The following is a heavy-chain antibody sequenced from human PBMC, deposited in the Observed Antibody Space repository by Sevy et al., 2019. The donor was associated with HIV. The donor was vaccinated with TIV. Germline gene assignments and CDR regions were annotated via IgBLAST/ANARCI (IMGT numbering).Heavy chain of an antibody. D-gene: IGHD1-26*01. V-gene: IGHV3-13*01. J-gene: IGHJ4*02. CDR2: INTVGDT. CDR1: GFTFSIYD. Sequence: GGSLRLSCAASGFTFSIYDMHWVRQATGKGLEWVSAINTVGDTYYPGSVKGRFTISRENAKNSLYLQMNSLEAGDTAVYYCARGALSGSYGGPLDYWGQGTLVTVSS. CDR3: ARGALSGSYGGPLDY.